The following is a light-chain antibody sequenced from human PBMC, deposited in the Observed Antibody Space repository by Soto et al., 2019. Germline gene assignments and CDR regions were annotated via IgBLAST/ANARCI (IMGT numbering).Light chain of an antibody. Sequence: QSVLTQPPSVSGAPGQRVTISCTESSSNIGAGYDVHWYQQLPGTAPKLLIYGNSNRPSGVPDRFSGSKSGTSASLAITGLQAEDEADYYCQSYDSSRSALVFGGGTKLTVL. CDR3: QSYDSSRSALV. V-gene: IGLV1-40*01. CDR2: GNS. CDR1: SSNIGAGYD. J-gene: IGLJ3*02.